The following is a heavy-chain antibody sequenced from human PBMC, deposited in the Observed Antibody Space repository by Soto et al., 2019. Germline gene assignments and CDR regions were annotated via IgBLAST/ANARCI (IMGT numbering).Heavy chain of an antibody. D-gene: IGHD3-22*01. CDR3: ARSSGFHWFDP. V-gene: IGHV4-30-4*01. CDR1: GGSITGGDYY. Sequence: QVQLQESGPGQVKPSQTLSLTCTVSGGSITGGDYYWSWIRQPPGKGLEWVGYIYHSGNTFYNPALRRRVIISIAPSKNQYPLKLSSVTAAETAVYYCARSSGFHWFDPWGQGSMVTV. J-gene: IGHJ5*02. CDR2: IYHSGNT.